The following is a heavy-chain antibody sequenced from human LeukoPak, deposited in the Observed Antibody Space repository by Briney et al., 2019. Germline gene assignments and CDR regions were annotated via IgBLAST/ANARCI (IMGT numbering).Heavy chain of an antibody. V-gene: IGHV4-30-4*07. J-gene: IGHJ5*02. CDR2: IYSSGSS. Sequence: SETLSLTCAVSGGSISSNSYSWTWIRQPPGKELEWIGYIYSSGSSYCNPSLRSRVTMSVDTSKNLFSLRVNSVTAADTALYYCARSSSVWLDPWGQGTLVTVSS. CDR1: GGSISSNSYS. CDR3: ARSSSVWLDP. D-gene: IGHD5/OR15-5a*01.